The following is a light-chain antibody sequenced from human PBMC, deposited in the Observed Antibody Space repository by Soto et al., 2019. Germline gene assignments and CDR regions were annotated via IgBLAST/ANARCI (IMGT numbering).Light chain of an antibody. CDR3: QRANSFPLT. CDR2: GAS. CDR1: QDVNRW. J-gene: IGKJ4*01. Sequence: DIQMTQSPSSVSATIGDRVTISCRASQDVNRWLAWYQQKPGKAPELLIYGASTLQSGVPSRFGGSGSGTDFTLTISSLQPEDFATYYCQRANSFPLTFGGGTKVEIK. V-gene: IGKV1-12*01.